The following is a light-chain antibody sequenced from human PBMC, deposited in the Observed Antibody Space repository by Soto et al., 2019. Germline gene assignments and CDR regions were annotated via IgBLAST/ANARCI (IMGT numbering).Light chain of an antibody. Sequence: DIPMTQSPSSLSASVGDRVTITCRASQSIISYLNWYQQKPGKAPKLVIYAASSLQSGVPSRFSGSGSGTDFTLTIASLQTEDFATYYCQQSYRTPYTVGQGTKLEIK. CDR1: QSIISY. J-gene: IGKJ2*01. CDR3: QQSYRTPYT. CDR2: AAS. V-gene: IGKV1-39*01.